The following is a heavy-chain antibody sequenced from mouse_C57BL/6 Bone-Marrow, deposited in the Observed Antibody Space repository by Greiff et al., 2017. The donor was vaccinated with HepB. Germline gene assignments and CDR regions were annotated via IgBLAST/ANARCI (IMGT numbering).Heavy chain of an antibody. CDR3: AREGIITTVVAYYYAMDY. CDR1: GYTFTDYY. Sequence: EVQLQQSGPELVKPGASVKISCKASGYTFTDYYMNWVKQSHGKSLEWIGDINPNNGGTSYNQKFKGKATLTVDKSSSTAYMELRSLTSEDSAVYYCAREGIITTVVAYYYAMDYWGQGTSVTVSS. V-gene: IGHV1-26*01. D-gene: IGHD1-1*01. J-gene: IGHJ4*01. CDR2: INPNNGGT.